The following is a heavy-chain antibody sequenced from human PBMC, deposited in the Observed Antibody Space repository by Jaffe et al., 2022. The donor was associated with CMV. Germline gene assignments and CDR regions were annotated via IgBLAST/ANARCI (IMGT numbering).Heavy chain of an antibody. J-gene: IGHJ6*03. Sequence: QVQLQQWGAGLLKPSETLSLTCAVYGGSFSGYYWSWIRQPPGKGLEWIGEINHSGSTNYNPSLKSRVTISVDTSKNQFSLKLSSVTAADTAVYYCARYKVLWFGDPRPGYMDVWGKGTTVTVSS. D-gene: IGHD3-10*01. CDR1: GGSFSGYY. V-gene: IGHV4-34*01. CDR3: ARYKVLWFGDPRPGYMDV. CDR2: INHSGST.